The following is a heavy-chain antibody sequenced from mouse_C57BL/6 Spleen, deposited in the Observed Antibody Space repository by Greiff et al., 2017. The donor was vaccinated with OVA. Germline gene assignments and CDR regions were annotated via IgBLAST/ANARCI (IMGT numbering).Heavy chain of an antibody. Sequence: QVQLKQPGAELVRPGSSVKLSCKASGYTFTSYWMDWVKQRPGQGLEWIGNIYPSDSETHYNQKFKDKATLTVDKSSSTAYMQLSSLTSEDSAVYYCARGGKSAMDYWGQGTSVTVSS. CDR3: ARGGKSAMDY. CDR2: IYPSDSET. V-gene: IGHV1-61*01. D-gene: IGHD1-1*02. J-gene: IGHJ4*01. CDR1: GYTFTSYW.